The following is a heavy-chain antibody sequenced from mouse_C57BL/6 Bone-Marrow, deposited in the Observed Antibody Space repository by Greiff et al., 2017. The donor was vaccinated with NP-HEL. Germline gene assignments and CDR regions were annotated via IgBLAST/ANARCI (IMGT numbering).Heavy chain of an antibody. CDR2: IHPNSGST. J-gene: IGHJ4*01. V-gene: IGHV1-64*01. CDR1: GYTFTSYW. CDR3: AHGEYYAMDY. Sequence: QVQLQQPGAELVKPGASVKLSCKASGYTFTSYWMHWVKQRPGQGLEWIGMIHPNSGSTNYNEKFKSKATLPVDTSSSTAYMQLSSLTSEDSAVYYCAHGEYYAMDYWGQGTAVTVSS. D-gene: IGHD1-1*01.